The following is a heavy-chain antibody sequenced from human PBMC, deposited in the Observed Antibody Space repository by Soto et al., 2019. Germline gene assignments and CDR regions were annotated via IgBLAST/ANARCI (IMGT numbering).Heavy chain of an antibody. CDR3: ARVRVVRGLLGPFDY. J-gene: IGHJ4*02. V-gene: IGHV4-4*02. D-gene: IGHD2-15*01. CDR1: GGSISSSNW. Sequence: PSETLSLTCAVSGGSISSSNWWSWVRQPPGKGLEWIGEIYHSGSTNYNPSLKSRVTISVDKSKNQFSLKLSSVTAADTAVYYCARVRVVRGLLGPFDYWGQGTLVTVSS. CDR2: IYHSGST.